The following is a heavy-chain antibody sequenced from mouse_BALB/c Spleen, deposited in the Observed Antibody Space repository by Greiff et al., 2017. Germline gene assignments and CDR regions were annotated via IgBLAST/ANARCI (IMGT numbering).Heavy chain of an antibody. J-gene: IGHJ2*01. Sequence: EVQLQQSGAELVKPGASVKLSCTASGFNIKDTYMHWVKQRPEQGLEWIGRIDPANGNTKYDPKFQGKATITADTSSNTAYLQLSSLTSEDTAVYYCAGITTATGDYWGQGTTLTVSS. D-gene: IGHD1-2*01. V-gene: IGHV14-3*02. CDR3: AGITTATGDY. CDR2: IDPANGNT. CDR1: GFNIKDTY.